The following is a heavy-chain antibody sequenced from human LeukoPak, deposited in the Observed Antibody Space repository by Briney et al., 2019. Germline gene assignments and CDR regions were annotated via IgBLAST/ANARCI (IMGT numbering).Heavy chain of an antibody. CDR3: AKKEDIVVVPAAPSDY. Sequence: GGSLRLSCAASGFTFNNYAMTWVRQAPGKGLEWVSAINAGGGSTHNADSVKGRFTISRAISKSTVYLQMNTLRADDTAVYYCAKKEDIVVVPAAPSDYWGQGTLVTVSS. V-gene: IGHV3-23*01. D-gene: IGHD2-2*01. J-gene: IGHJ4*02. CDR2: INAGGGST. CDR1: GFTFNNYA.